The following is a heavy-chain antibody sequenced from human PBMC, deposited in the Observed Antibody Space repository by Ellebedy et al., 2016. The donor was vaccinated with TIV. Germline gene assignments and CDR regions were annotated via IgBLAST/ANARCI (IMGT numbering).Heavy chain of an antibody. CDR3: ATVFDGYRGLDY. CDR1: GYTLTELS. CDR2: FDPEDDET. V-gene: IGHV1-24*01. D-gene: IGHD5-24*01. J-gene: IGHJ4*02. Sequence: AASVKVSCKVSGYTLTELSMHWVRQAPGKGLEWMGGFDPEDDETIYAQKFQGRVTMTEDTSTDTAYMDLSSLRSEETAVYYCATVFDGYRGLDYWGQGTLVTVSS.